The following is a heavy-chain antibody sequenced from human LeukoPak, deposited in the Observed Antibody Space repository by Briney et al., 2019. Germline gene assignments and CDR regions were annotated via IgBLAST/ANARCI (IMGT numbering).Heavy chain of an antibody. CDR3: AREKGGYDNGDYAFAY. V-gene: IGHV4-39*07. D-gene: IGHD4-17*01. CDR1: GGSISSSGYY. J-gene: IGHJ4*02. Sequence: SETLSLTCTVSGGSISSSGYYWGWIRQPPGKGLEWIGTIYYSGSPYYNPSLKSRVTISGDTSKNQLSLRLNSVTAADTAVYYCAREKGGYDNGDYAFAYWGQGTLVTVSS. CDR2: IYYSGSP.